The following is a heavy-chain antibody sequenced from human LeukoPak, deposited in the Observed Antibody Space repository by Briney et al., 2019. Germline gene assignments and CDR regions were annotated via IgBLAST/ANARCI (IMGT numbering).Heavy chain of an antibody. CDR2: INSDGRST. CDR3: ARVSTHSQYNWFDP. J-gene: IGHJ5*02. Sequence: GGSLRLSCAASGFTFSSYWMHWVRQAPGKGLVWVSRINSDGRSTSYADSVKGRFTISRDNAKNSLYLQMNSLRADDTAIYYCARVSTHSQYNWFDPWGQGTLVTVSS. CDR1: GFTFSSYW. V-gene: IGHV3-74*01. D-gene: IGHD2-15*01.